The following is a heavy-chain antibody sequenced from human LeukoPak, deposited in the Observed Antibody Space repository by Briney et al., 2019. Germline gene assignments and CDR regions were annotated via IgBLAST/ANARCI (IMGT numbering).Heavy chain of an antibody. D-gene: IGHD6-13*01. Sequence: SETLSLTCTVSGGSISGYYWSWIRQPPGKGLEWIGYLHYSGSTNYNPSLKSRVTISVHTSKNQFSLKLNSVTAADTAVYYCARTQEAGYHDSYYYYYMDVWGKGTTVTISS. CDR3: ARTQEAGYHDSYYYYYMDV. CDR1: GGSISGYY. J-gene: IGHJ6*03. V-gene: IGHV4-59*01. CDR2: LHYSGST.